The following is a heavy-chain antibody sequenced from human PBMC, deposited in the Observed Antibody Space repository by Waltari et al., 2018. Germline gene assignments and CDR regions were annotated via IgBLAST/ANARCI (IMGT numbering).Heavy chain of an antibody. Sequence: GSSTYYAGSVKGRFTISRHNSINSLYLQMNSLKTEDTALYYCAKGPSSGIPGPYHYYYMDVWGTGTTVTVSS. D-gene: IGHD3-22*01. V-gene: IGHV3-43*01. CDR3: AKGPSSGIPGPYHYYYMDV. J-gene: IGHJ6*03. CDR2: GSST.